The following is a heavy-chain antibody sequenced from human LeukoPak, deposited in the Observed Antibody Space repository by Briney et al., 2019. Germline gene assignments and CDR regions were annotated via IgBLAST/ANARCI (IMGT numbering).Heavy chain of an antibody. D-gene: IGHD4-11*01. J-gene: IGHJ6*02. CDR2: IIPIFGTA. CDR1: GGTFSSYA. Sequence: SVKVSCKASGGTFSSYAISWVRQAPGQGLEWMGGIIPIFGTANYAQKFQGRVTITADESTSTAYMELSSLRSEDTAVCYCARIDDYSPNYYYYGMDVWGQGTTVTVSS. V-gene: IGHV1-69*13. CDR3: ARIDDYSPNYYYYGMDV.